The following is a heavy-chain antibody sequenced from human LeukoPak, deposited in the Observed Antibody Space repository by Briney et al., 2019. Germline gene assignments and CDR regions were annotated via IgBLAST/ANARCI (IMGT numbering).Heavy chain of an antibody. CDR2: INPSGGST. CDR3: ARAPFITISGVVKENWFDP. Sequence: ASVKVSCKASGYTFTSYYMHWVRQAPGQGLEWMGIINPSGGSTSHAQKFQGRVTMTRDTSTSTVYMELSSLRSEDTAVYYCARAPFITISGVVKENWFDPWGQGTLVTVSS. V-gene: IGHV1-46*01. CDR1: GYTFTSYY. D-gene: IGHD3-3*01. J-gene: IGHJ5*02.